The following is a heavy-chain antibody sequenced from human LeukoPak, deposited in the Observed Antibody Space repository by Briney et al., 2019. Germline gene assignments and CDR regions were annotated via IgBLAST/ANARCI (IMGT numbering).Heavy chain of an antibody. V-gene: IGHV3-66*01. Sequence: GGSLRVSCAASGFTFSNDFMSWVRQAPGKGPEWVSVIYTDGTTYYADSVKGRFTISRDNSKNMVFLQMNSLRDDDTAVYYCARDTTARYLDYWGQGTLVIVSS. CDR3: ARDTTARYLDY. CDR1: GFTFSNDF. CDR2: IYTDGTT. J-gene: IGHJ4*02. D-gene: IGHD1-1*01.